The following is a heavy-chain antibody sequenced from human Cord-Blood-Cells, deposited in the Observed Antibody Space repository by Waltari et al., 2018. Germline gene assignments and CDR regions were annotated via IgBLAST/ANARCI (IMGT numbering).Heavy chain of an antibody. D-gene: IGHD7-27*01. CDR3: ARVFQLGSHFDY. V-gene: IGHV3-7*01. Sequence: EVQLVESGGGLVQPGGSLRLSCAACGFTFRSYWMSWVRQAPGKGLEWVANIKQDGSEKYYVDSVKGRFTISRDNAKNSLYLQMNSLRAEDTAVYYCARVFQLGSHFDYWGQGTLVTVSS. CDR1: GFTFRSYW. J-gene: IGHJ4*02. CDR2: IKQDGSEK.